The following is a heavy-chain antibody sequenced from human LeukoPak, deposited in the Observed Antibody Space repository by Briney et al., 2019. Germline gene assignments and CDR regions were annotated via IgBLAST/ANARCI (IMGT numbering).Heavy chain of an antibody. D-gene: IGHD2/OR15-2a*01. J-gene: IGHJ4*02. Sequence: PSQTLSLTCTVSGGSISSDGYYWSWIRQHPGKGLEWIGFIHYSGITYYNPSLKSRVTMSVDTSKNQFSLKLNSVTAADTAVYYCASEGDDAKEYSGDFWGQGTLVTVSS. CDR1: GGSISSDGYY. CDR2: IHYSGIT. V-gene: IGHV4-31*03. CDR3: ASEGDDAKEYSGDF.